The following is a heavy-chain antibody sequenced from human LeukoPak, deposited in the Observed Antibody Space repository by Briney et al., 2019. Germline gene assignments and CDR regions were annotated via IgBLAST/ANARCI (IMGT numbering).Heavy chain of an antibody. CDR2: IYYIGST. CDR3: ARGMSGSYYDYYYYMDV. Sequence: PSETLSLTCTVSGGSISSYYWSWIRQPPGKGLEWIGYIYYIGSTNYNPSLKSRVTISVDTSKNQFSLKLSSVTAADTAVYYCARGMSGSYYDYYYYMDVWGKGTTVTVSS. V-gene: IGHV4-59*01. CDR1: GGSISSYY. J-gene: IGHJ6*03. D-gene: IGHD1-26*01.